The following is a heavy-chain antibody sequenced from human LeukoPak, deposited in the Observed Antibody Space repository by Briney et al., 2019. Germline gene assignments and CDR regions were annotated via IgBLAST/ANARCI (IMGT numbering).Heavy chain of an antibody. J-gene: IGHJ4*02. D-gene: IGHD3-22*01. Sequence: PSETLSLTCTVSGGSISSGGYYWSWIRQHPGKGLEWIGYIYYSGSTYYNPSLKSRVTISVDTSKNQFSLKLSSVTAADTAVYYCARAGYDSSGYYYFDYWGQGTLVTVSS. CDR1: GGSISSGGYY. CDR2: IYYSGST. V-gene: IGHV4-31*03. CDR3: ARAGYDSSGYYYFDY.